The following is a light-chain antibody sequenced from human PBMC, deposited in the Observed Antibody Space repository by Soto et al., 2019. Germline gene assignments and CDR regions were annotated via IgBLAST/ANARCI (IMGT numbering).Light chain of an antibody. CDR3: QNYSSVPV. CDR2: AAS. CDR1: QGIRNF. J-gene: IGKJ3*01. Sequence: DIQMTQSPTSLSASVGDRVTITCRASQGIRNFVAWYQQKPGNAPKLLIYAASTLQSGVPSRFSGSGSGTYFTLTINSLQPEDVATYSCQNYSSVPVFGPGTKVEIK. V-gene: IGKV1-27*01.